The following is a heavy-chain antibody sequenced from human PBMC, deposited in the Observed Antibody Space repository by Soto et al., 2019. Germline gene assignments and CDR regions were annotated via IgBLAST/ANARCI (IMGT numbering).Heavy chain of an antibody. J-gene: IGHJ5*02. V-gene: IGHV4-59*02. CDR2: IYYSGST. Sequence: SGSLWLSGAVYGGAVSGYCWSWIRQPPGKGLEWIGYIYYSGSTNYNPSLKSRVTISVDTSKNQFSLKLSSVTAADTALSYCARDRHSRGPWGQGTLVTVSS. CDR1: GGAVSGYC. D-gene: IGHD6-13*01. CDR3: ARDRHSRGP.